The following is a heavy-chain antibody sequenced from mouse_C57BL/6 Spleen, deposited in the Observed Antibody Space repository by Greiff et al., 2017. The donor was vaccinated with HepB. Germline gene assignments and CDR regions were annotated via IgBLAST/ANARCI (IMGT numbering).Heavy chain of an antibody. Sequence: QVQLQQPGAELVMPGASVKLSCKAPGYTFTSYWMHWVKQRPGQGLEWIGEIDPSDSYTNYNQKFKGKSTLTVDKSSSTAYMQLSSLTSEDSAVYYCARKGLREAMDYWGQGTSVTVSS. CDR2: IDPSDSYT. CDR3: ARKGLREAMDY. J-gene: IGHJ4*01. D-gene: IGHD2-4*01. V-gene: IGHV1-69*01. CDR1: GYTFTSYW.